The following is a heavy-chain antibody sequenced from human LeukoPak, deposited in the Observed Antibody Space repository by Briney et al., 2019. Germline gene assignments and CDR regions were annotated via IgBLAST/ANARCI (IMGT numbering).Heavy chain of an antibody. CDR2: INHSGST. CDR1: GYSISSGYY. CDR3: AITGSGDTIDY. J-gene: IGHJ4*02. V-gene: IGHV4-38-2*02. Sequence: PSETLSLTCNVSGYSISSGYYWGWIRQPPAKGLEWIGEINHSGSTNYNPSLKSRVTISVDTSKNQFSLKLSSVTAADTAVYYCAITGSGDTIDYWGQGTLVTVSS. D-gene: IGHD3-10*01.